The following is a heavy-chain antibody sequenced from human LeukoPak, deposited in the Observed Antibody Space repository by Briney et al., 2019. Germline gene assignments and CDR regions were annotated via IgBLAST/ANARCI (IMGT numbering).Heavy chain of an antibody. CDR1: GGSISSYY. CDR2: IYHSGST. CDR3: ANTNPTSFDT. D-gene: IGHD2-8*01. V-gene: IGHV4-59*01. J-gene: IGHJ5*01. Sequence: SETLSLTCTVSGGSISSYYWSWIRQPPGKGLEWIGYIYHSGSTNYNPSLKSRVTISVDTSKNQFSLKLSSVTAADTAVYYWANTNPTSFDTSGDGGPVTVS.